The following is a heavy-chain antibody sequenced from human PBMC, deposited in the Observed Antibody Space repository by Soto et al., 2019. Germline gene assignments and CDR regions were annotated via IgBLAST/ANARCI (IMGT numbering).Heavy chain of an antibody. CDR3: ARVVYYSDSSGYFAD. V-gene: IGHV3-21*01. CDR2: ISSSSSYI. Sequence: PGGSLRLSCAASGFTFSSSSMNGARQAQGKGLEWVSSISSSSSYIYYADSVKGRFTISRDNAKNSLYLQMNSLRAEDTAVYYCARVVYYSDSSGYFADWGQGTLVTVSS. CDR1: GFTFSSSS. J-gene: IGHJ4*02. D-gene: IGHD3-22*01.